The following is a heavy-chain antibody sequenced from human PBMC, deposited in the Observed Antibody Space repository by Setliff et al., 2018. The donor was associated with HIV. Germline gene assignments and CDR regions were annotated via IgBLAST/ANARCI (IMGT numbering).Heavy chain of an antibody. Sequence: GASVKVSCKTSGYTFTDYYIHWVRQAPGQGLEWMGRINPNSGVTNYTQKFQGRVAMTRDTSINAVYMELSRLTFGDTAVYYCARSSYQQVDQKWVNWFDPWGQETLVTVSS. CDR2: INPNSGVT. J-gene: IGHJ5*02. CDR3: ARSSYQQVDQKWVNWFDP. D-gene: IGHD3-16*02. CDR1: GYTFTDYY. V-gene: IGHV1-2*06.